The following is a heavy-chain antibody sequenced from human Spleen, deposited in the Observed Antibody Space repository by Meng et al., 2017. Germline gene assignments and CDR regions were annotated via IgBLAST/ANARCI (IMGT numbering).Heavy chain of an antibody. Sequence: DVQLVESGGGLVHPGGSLRLSWAASGFTFSSFWMHWVRHAPGKGLVWVSRTDEYGTPTNYADSVQGRFTIFRDNAQDTLYLQMSSLRVEDTAVYYCVRDLVGRYDSWGPGTLVTVSS. CDR3: VRDLVGRYDS. CDR1: GFTFSSFW. CDR2: TDEYGTPT. J-gene: IGHJ4*02. V-gene: IGHV3-74*01. D-gene: IGHD2-21*01.